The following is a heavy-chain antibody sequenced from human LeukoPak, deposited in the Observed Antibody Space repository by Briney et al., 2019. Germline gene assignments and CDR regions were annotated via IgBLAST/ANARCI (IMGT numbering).Heavy chain of an antibody. D-gene: IGHD2-15*01. V-gene: IGHV3-23*01. CDR3: AKIRGGSWNAFDI. J-gene: IGHJ3*02. CDR1: GFTFSSYA. Sequence: GGSLRLSCAASGFTFSSYAMSWVRQAQGKGMEWVSAISGSGGSTYYADSVKGRFTISRDNSKNTLYLQMNSLRAEDTAVYYCAKIRGGSWNAFDIRGQGTMVTVSS. CDR2: ISGSGGST.